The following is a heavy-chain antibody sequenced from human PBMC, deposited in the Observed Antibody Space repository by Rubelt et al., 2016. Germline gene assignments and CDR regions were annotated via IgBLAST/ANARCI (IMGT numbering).Heavy chain of an antibody. Sequence: EVQLVESGGGLVQPGGSLRLSCAASGFTVSSNYMSWVRQAPGKGLEWVSVIYSGGSTYYADSVKGRFTISRDYAKNTLYLQMNSRRAEDTAVYYCARTHSHGLYFDDWGQGTLGTVSS. CDR1: GFTVSSNY. CDR3: ARTHSHGLYFDD. CDR2: IYSGGST. J-gene: IGHJ4*02. D-gene: IGHD5-18*01. V-gene: IGHV3-66*01.